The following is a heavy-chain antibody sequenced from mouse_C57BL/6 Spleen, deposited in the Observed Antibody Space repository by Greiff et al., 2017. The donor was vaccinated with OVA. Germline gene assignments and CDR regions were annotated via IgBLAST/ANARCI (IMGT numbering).Heavy chain of an antibody. CDR2: IDPANGNT. D-gene: IGHD1-1*01. CDR3: ASPYGSSYGFAY. Sequence: EVQVVESVAELVRPGASVKLSCTASGFNIKNTYMHWVKQRPEQGLEWTGRIDPANGNTKYAPKFQGKATITADTSSNTAYLQLSSLTSEDTAIYYCASPYGSSYGFAYWGQGTLVTVSA. J-gene: IGHJ3*01. V-gene: IGHV14-3*01. CDR1: GFNIKNTY.